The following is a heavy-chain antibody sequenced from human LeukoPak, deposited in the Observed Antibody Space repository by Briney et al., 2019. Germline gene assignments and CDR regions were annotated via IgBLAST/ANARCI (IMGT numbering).Heavy chain of an antibody. D-gene: IGHD6-13*01. Sequence: PGGSLRLSCAASGFFFSNYWMSWVRQAQGKGLEWVANIKQDGSEKYYVDSVKGRFTISRDNAKNSLYLQMNSLRAEDTAVYYCARDRQGWLRRIAAAALAYWGQGTLVTVSS. J-gene: IGHJ4*02. CDR1: GFFFSNYW. V-gene: IGHV3-7*01. CDR3: ARDRQGWLRRIAAAALAY. CDR2: IKQDGSEK.